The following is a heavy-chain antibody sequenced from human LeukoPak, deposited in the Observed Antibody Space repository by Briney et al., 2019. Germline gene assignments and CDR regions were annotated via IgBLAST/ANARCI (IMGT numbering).Heavy chain of an antibody. CDR3: ARDGVHYDFWSGPTGGRYYYYYMDV. J-gene: IGHJ6*03. CDR2: IYYSAST. Sequence: SETLSLTCTVSGGSISTGDYYWSWIRQPPGKGLEWIGYIYYSASTYYNPSLKGRVTISVDTSKNQFSLKLSSVTAADTAVYYCARDGVHYDFWSGPTGGRYYYYYMDVWGKGTTVTVSS. V-gene: IGHV4-30-4*08. CDR1: GGSISTGDYY. D-gene: IGHD3-3*01.